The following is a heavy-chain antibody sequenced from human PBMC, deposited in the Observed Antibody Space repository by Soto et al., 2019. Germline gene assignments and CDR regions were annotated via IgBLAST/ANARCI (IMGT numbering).Heavy chain of an antibody. Sequence: GESLEICCKGSGYSFTSYCVGGVRQMPGKGLEWMWIIYPGDSDTRYSPSFQGQVTISADKSIRTAYLQWSSLTASDTAMYYCARPFESSGRFDYWGQGTPVTVSS. CDR2: IYPGDSDT. D-gene: IGHD6-19*01. V-gene: IGHV5-51*01. CDR3: ARPFESSGRFDY. CDR1: GYSFTSYC. J-gene: IGHJ4*02.